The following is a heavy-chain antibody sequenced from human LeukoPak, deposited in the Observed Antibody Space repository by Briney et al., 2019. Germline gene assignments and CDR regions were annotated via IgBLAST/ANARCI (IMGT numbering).Heavy chain of an antibody. CDR1: GFTFSSYE. CDR3: ARDLPLGARDSSGYYD. CDR2: ISSSGSTI. J-gene: IGHJ4*02. V-gene: IGHV3-48*03. D-gene: IGHD3-22*01. Sequence: GGSLRLSCAASGFTFSSYEMNWVRQAPGKGLEWVSYISSSGSTIYYADSVKGRFTISRDNAKNSLYLQMNSLRAADTAVYYCARDLPLGARDSSGYYDGGQGTLVTVS.